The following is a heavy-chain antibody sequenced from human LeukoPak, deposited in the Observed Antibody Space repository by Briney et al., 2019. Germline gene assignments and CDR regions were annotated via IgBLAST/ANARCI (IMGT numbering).Heavy chain of an antibody. V-gene: IGHV3-7*01. J-gene: IGHJ3*02. CDR2: IKQDGSEK. CDR3: ARVNQGNAFDI. Sequence: GGSLRLSCAASGFTFGSSWMNWVRQAPGKGLEWVAKIKQDGSEKYYVDSVKGRFTISTDNAKNSLYLQMNSLRAEDTAVYYCARVNQGNAFDIWGQGTMVTVPS. CDR1: GFTFGSSW.